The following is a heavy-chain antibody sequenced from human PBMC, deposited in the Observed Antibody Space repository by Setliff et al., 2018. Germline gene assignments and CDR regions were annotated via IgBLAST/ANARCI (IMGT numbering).Heavy chain of an antibody. Sequence: PSETLSLTCTVSGGSISSGGYYWSWIRQHPGKGLEWIGYIYYSGSTYYNPSLKSRVTISVDTSKHQFSLKLSSVTAADTAVYYCARTPFGGVRRTEYMDVWGKGTTVTVSS. CDR2: IYYSGST. CDR3: ARTPFGGVRRTEYMDV. D-gene: IGHD3-16*01. CDR1: GGSISSGGYY. J-gene: IGHJ6*03. V-gene: IGHV4-31*02.